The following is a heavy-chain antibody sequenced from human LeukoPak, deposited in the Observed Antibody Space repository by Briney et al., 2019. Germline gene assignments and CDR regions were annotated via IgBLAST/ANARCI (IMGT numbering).Heavy chain of an antibody. J-gene: IGHJ4*02. CDR1: GFSFSKSS. Sequence: PGGSLRLSCAASGFSFSKSSMLWFRQAPGKGLEWVSSISIGSSPYTYYADSLKGRFTISRDNAKNSVCLQMSSLRPEDTAVYYCASYTLWYGDSWGQGTLVTVSS. V-gene: IGHV3-21*06. CDR3: ASYTLWYGDS. D-gene: IGHD3-10*01. CDR2: ISIGSSPYT.